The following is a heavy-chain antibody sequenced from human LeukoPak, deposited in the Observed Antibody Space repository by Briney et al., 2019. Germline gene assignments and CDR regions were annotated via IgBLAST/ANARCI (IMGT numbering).Heavy chain of an antibody. V-gene: IGHV3-7*01. CDR1: GFSFSNYW. CDR2: IKQDESEK. CDR3: ARESDYHGSGSYFIDY. D-gene: IGHD3-10*01. J-gene: IGHJ4*02. Sequence: GGSLRLSCAASGFSFSNYWMSWVRQASGKGLEWVANIKQDESEKYYVDSVKGRFTISRDNAKISVHLQMNSLRAEDTAVYYCARESDYHGSGSYFIDYWGQGTLVTVSS.